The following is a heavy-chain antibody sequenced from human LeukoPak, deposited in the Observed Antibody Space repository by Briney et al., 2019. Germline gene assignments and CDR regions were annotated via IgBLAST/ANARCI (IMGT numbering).Heavy chain of an antibody. J-gene: IGHJ5*02. V-gene: IGHV1-18*01. CDR1: GYTFTSYG. D-gene: IGHD6-6*01. CDR2: ISAYNGNT. Sequence: ASVKVSCKASGYTFTSYGISWVRQAPGQGLEWMGWISAYNGNTNYAQKLQGRVTMSTDTSTSTAYMELRSLRSDDTAVYYCARGYSSSSRVGWFDPWGQGTLVTVSS. CDR3: ARGYSSSSRVGWFDP.